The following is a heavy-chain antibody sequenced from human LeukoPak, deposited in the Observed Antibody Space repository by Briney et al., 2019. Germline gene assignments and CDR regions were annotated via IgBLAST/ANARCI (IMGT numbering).Heavy chain of an antibody. V-gene: IGHV4-4*02. J-gene: IGHJ5*02. CDR3: ARDRTIAHYRNWFDP. Sequence: SETLSLTCAVSRASISSSNWWSWVRQPPGKGPGWIGEICHSGSTNYNPSLKSRVTISVDKSKNQFSLKLSSVTAADTAVYYCARDRTIAHYRNWFDPWGQGTLVTVSS. CDR2: ICHSGST. CDR1: RASISSSNW. D-gene: IGHD3-9*01.